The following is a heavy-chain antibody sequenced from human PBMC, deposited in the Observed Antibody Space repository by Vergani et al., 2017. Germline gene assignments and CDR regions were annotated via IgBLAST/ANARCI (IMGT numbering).Heavy chain of an antibody. CDR2: IYYSGST. CDR3: ASSYYDFWSGYYTPPALDY. CDR1: GGSVSSGSYY. J-gene: IGHJ4*02. V-gene: IGHV4-61*01. D-gene: IGHD3-3*01. Sequence: QVQLQQWGAGLLKPSETLSLTCTVSGGSVSSGSYYWSWIRQPPGKGLEWIGYIYYSGSTNYNPSLKSRVTISVDTSKNQFSLKLSSVTAADTAVYYCASSYYDFWSGYYTPPALDYWGQGTLVTVSS.